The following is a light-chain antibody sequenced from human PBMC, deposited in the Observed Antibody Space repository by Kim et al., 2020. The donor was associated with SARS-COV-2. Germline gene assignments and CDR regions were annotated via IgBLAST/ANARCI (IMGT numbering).Light chain of an antibody. CDR3: QQLNSYPIT. CDR2: AAS. Sequence: ASVGDRVNSTCRASQGISSYLDWYQQKPGKAPKLLIYAASTLQSGVPSRFSGSGSGTEFTLTISSLQPEDFATYYCQQLNSYPITFGQGTRLEIK. CDR1: QGISSY. V-gene: IGKV1-9*01. J-gene: IGKJ5*01.